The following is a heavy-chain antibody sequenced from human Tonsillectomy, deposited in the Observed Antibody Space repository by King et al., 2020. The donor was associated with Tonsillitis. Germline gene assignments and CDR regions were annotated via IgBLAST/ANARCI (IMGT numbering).Heavy chain of an antibody. CDR1: GGPINSYY. D-gene: IGHD6-19*01. Sequence: VQLQESGPGLVKPSETLSLTCTVSGGPINSYYWSWIRQPAGKGLEWIGRIYSSGSTNYNPSLKSRLTMSVDTSKKQFSLKLNSVTAADPAVYYCARLDSSGWYGFFDYWGQGILVTVSS. CDR2: IYSSGST. J-gene: IGHJ4*02. V-gene: IGHV4-4*07. CDR3: ARLDSSGWYGFFDY.